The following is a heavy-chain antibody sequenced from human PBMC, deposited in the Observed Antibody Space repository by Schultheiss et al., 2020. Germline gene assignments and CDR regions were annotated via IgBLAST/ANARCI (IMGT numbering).Heavy chain of an antibody. CDR3: ARQGIRGGMDV. D-gene: IGHD3-10*01. Sequence: SETLSLTCTVSGGSISSYYWTWIRQPPGKGLEWIGNIYYSGSTYYNPSLKSRVTISVDTSKNQFSLKLSSVTAADTAVYYCARQGIRGGMDVWGQGTTVTVSS. CDR1: GGSISSYY. CDR2: IYYSGST. V-gene: IGHV4-59*04. J-gene: IGHJ6*02.